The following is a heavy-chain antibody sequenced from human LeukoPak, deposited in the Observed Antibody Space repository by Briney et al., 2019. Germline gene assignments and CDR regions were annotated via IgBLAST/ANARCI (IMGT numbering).Heavy chain of an antibody. V-gene: IGHV3-23*01. CDR3: AREGRAPLDY. D-gene: IGHD3-10*01. Sequence: GGSLRLSCAASGFTFSSYAMSWVRQAPGKGLEWVSAISGSGGSTYYADSVKGRFTISRDNAKNSLYLQMNSLRAEDTAVHYCAREGRAPLDYWGQGTLVTVSS. CDR2: ISGSGGST. CDR1: GFTFSSYA. J-gene: IGHJ4*02.